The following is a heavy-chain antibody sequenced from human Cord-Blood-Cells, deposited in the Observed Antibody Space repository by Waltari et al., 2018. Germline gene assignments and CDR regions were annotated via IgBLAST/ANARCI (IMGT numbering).Heavy chain of an antibody. D-gene: IGHD6-13*01. V-gene: IGHV3-21*01. J-gene: IGHJ4*02. CDR2: ISSSSSYI. CDR3: ARDRDSSSWFDY. Sequence: EVQLVESGGGLVKPGGSLRLSCAASGFPFISYNMNWVRQAPGKGLEWVSSISSSSSYIYYADSVKGRFTISRDNAKNSLYLQMNSLRAEDTAVYYCARDRDSSSWFDYWGQGTLVTVSS. CDR1: GFPFISYN.